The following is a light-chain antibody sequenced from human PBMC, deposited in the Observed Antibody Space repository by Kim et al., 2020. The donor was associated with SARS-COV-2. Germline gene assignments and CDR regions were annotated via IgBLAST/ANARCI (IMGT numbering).Light chain of an antibody. J-gene: IGLJ2*01. Sequence: SYELTQPPSVSVSPGQTASVTCSGDNLGDKYACWYQQKPGQSPVLVIYQDNKRPSGIPERFSGSNSGNTATLTISGTQAMDEADYYCQAWDDTTVVFGGGTKLTVL. V-gene: IGLV3-1*01. CDR2: QDN. CDR3: QAWDDTTVV. CDR1: NLGDKY.